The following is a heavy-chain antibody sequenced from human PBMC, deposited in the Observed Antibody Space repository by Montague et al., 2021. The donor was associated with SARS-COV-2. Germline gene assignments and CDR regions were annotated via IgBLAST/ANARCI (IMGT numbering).Heavy chain of an antibody. D-gene: IGHD2-8*01. CDR1: GGSFSGFY. CDR2: INQSGSI. J-gene: IGHJ6*03. V-gene: IGHV4-34*01. CDR3: ARGQEGDNMVLVVPGFYYYMDV. Sequence: SETLSLTCAVSGGSFSGFYWSWVCQSPGEGLEWIGEINQSGSINYNPSLKSRVTILVDTSKNQFSLKLTSVTAADTAVYYCARGQEGDNMVLVVPGFYYYMDVWGKGTTVTVSS.